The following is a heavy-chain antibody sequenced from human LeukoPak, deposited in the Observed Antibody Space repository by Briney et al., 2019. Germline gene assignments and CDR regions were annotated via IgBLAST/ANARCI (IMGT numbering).Heavy chain of an antibody. D-gene: IGHD2-21*01. J-gene: IGHJ6*02. CDR2: INHSGST. CDR1: GGSFRGYY. Sequence: SETLSLTCAVYGGSFRGYYWSWFGKPPGKGRGWIGEINHSGSTNYNPSLKSRVTISVDTSKNQFSLKLSSVTAADTAVYYCARDSGYYGMDVWGQGTTVTVSS. CDR3: ARDSGYYGMDV. V-gene: IGHV4-34*01.